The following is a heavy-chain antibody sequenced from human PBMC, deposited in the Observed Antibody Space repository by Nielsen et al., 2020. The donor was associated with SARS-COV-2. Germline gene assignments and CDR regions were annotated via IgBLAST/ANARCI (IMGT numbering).Heavy chain of an antibody. D-gene: IGHD1-26*01. Sequence: GGSLRLSCAASGFTFDDYTMHWVRQAPGKGLEWVSLISWDGGSTYYTDSVKGRFTISRDNSKNSLYLQMNSLRAEDTAVYYCAKNGGSYFDYWGQGTLVTVSS. J-gene: IGHJ4*02. V-gene: IGHV3-43*01. CDR2: ISWDGGST. CDR1: GFTFDDYT. CDR3: AKNGGSYFDY.